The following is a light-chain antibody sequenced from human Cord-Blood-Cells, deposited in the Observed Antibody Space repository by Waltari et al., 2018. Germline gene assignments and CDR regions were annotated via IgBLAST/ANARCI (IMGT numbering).Light chain of an antibody. CDR2: DAS. J-gene: IGLJ1*01. CDR3: SSYTSSSTNYV. CDR1: SSDVGGYKY. Sequence: QSALTQPASVSGSPGQSITISCTGTSSDVGGYKYVSWYQQHPGKATKLMSYDASNRPSGVSNRFSGTKSGNTASLTISGLQAEDEADYYCSSYTSSSTNYVFGTGTKVTVL. V-gene: IGLV2-14*01.